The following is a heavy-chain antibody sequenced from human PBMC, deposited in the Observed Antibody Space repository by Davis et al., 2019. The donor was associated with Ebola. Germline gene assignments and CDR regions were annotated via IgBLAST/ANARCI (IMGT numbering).Heavy chain of an antibody. J-gene: IGHJ5*02. V-gene: IGHV3-9*02. CDR2: INSNSGTS. D-gene: IGHD3-10*01. CDR1: GLTSDDYA. Sequence: SLKISCATSGLTSDDYAMHWFRQAPGKGLEWVSGINSNSGTSAYADSVKGRFTISRDNAQDSLYLQMNSLRTEDTAFYYCAKDFYGSGSYMDAWGQGTLVTVSS. CDR3: AKDFYGSGSYMDA.